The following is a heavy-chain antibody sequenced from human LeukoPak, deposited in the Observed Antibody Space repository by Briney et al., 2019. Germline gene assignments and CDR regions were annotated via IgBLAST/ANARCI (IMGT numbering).Heavy chain of an antibody. CDR3: ARASSSWAGYFDY. J-gene: IGHJ4*02. CDR2: INQHGSEK. CDR1: GFTFSNYW. Sequence: GGSLRLSCAASGFTFSNYWMSWVRQAPGTGLEWVANINQHGSEKYYVDSVKGRFTISRGNAKNSLYLQMDSLRAEDTAVYYCARASSSWAGYFDYWGQGTLVTVSS. V-gene: IGHV3-7*01. D-gene: IGHD6-13*01.